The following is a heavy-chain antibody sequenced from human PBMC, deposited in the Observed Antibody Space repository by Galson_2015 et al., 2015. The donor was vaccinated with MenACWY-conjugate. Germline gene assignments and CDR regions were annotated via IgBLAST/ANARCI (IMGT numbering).Heavy chain of an antibody. J-gene: IGHJ4*02. CDR2: ISGSGGST. D-gene: IGHD5-12*01. CDR3: AKAVDASGYDLGYFDY. Sequence: SLRLSCAASGFTFSSYAMSWVRQAPGKGLEWVSAISGSGGSTYYADSVKGRFTISRDNSKNTLYLQMNSLRAEDTAVYYCAKAVDASGYDLGYFDYWGQGTLVTVSS. V-gene: IGHV3-23*01. CDR1: GFTFSSYA.